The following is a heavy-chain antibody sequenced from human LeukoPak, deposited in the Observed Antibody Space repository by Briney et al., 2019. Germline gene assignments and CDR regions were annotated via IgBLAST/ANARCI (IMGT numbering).Heavy chain of an antibody. D-gene: IGHD3-10*01. CDR2: IYYSGST. Sequence: PSETLSLTCTVSGGSISSYYWSWIRQPPGKGLEWIGYIYYSGSTNYNPSLKSRVTISVDTSKNQFSLKLSSVTAADTAVYYCARRKGSGSYQNYSYYMDVWGKGTTVTVSS. V-gene: IGHV4-59*01. CDR3: ARRKGSGSYQNYSYYMDV. J-gene: IGHJ6*03. CDR1: GGSISSYY.